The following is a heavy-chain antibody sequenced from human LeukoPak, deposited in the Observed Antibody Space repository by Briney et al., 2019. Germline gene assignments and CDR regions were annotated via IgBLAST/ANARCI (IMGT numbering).Heavy chain of an antibody. J-gene: IGHJ3*02. V-gene: IGHV3-7*01. D-gene: IGHD3-10*01. CDR1: GFIFSTHW. CDR3: ARDRRYYVSGGKDGFDI. Sequence: PGGSLRLSCAASGFIFSTHWMNWVRQAPGKGLEWVAIIKGDGSETLYVDSVKGRFTISRDNTKNSLYLQMNSLRAEDTAVFYCARDRRYYVSGGKDGFDIWGQGTMVTVSS. CDR2: IKGDGSET.